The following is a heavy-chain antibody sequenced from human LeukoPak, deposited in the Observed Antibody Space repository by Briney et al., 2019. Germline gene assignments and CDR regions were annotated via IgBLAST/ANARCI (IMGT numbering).Heavy chain of an antibody. CDR3: ASHYSSGSYRYTGSFDS. V-gene: IGHV4-34*01. CDR2: INHSGTT. J-gene: IGHJ4*02. Sequence: SETLSLTCAVYGGSFSDYYWGWIRHPPGTGLEWIWEINHSGTTNYSPSLKSRVSISGDTSKNHFSLKLSSVTAEDAAMYYCASHYSSGSYRYTGSFDSWGQGMLVNVSS. CDR1: GGSFSDYY. D-gene: IGHD3-16*02.